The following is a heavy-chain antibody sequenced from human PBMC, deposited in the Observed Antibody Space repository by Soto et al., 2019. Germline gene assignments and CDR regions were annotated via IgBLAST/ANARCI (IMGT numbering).Heavy chain of an antibody. D-gene: IGHD2-2*01. Sequence: WGSMRLSCAASGYSFSSYAMHWVRQAPGKGLEYVSAISSNGGSTYYANSVKGRFTISRDNSKNTLYLQMGSLRAEDMAVYYCARGQRYCSSTSCYADYWGQGTLVTVSS. CDR1: GYSFSSYA. CDR2: ISSNGGST. CDR3: ARGQRYCSSTSCYADY. J-gene: IGHJ4*02. V-gene: IGHV3-64*01.